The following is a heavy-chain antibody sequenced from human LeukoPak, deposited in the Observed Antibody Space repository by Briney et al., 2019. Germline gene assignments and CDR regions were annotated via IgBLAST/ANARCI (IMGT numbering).Heavy chain of an antibody. J-gene: IGHJ6*03. CDR3: ARGQLVSIFGVVILRKSRYYYYMDV. V-gene: IGHV1-8*01. CDR2: MNPNSGNT. D-gene: IGHD3-3*01. CDR1: GYTFTSYD. Sequence: ASVKVSCKASGYTFTSYDINWVRQATGQGLEWMGWMNPNSGNTGYAQKFQGRVTMTRNTSISTAYIELSSLRSEDTAVYYCARGQLVSIFGVVILRKSRYYYYMDVWGKGTTVTVSS.